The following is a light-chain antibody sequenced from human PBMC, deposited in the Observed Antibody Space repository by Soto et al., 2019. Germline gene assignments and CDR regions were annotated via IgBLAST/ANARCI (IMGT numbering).Light chain of an antibody. CDR2: ADS. CDR3: HSYGTTLSGLYV. CDR1: SSNIGAGKD. Sequence: QSVLTQPPSVSGAPGQRVTISCTGSSSNIGAGKDVNWFRQLSGTAPKLLIYADSSRPSGDPDRFSGSESGSSAALAITGTPVEDEAEHLGHSYGTTLSGLYVVGTGTKLTVL. J-gene: IGLJ1*01. V-gene: IGLV1-40*01.